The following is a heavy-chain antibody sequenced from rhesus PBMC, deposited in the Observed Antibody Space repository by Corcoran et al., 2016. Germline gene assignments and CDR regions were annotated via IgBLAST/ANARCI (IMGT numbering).Heavy chain of an antibody. CDR1: GGSISSNY. CDR2: ISGSGGST. CDR3: AGGMGSSGLDY. J-gene: IGHJ4*01. Sequence: QLQLQESGPGLVKPSETLSPTCAVSGGSISSNYWSWICQPPGKGLEWIGRISGSGGSTGYNPSLKGRVTSSAGTSKNQCSLRLSTVTAAGTAVYYCAGGMGSSGLDYWGQGVLVTVSS. D-gene: IGHD3-3*01. V-gene: IGHV4-173*01.